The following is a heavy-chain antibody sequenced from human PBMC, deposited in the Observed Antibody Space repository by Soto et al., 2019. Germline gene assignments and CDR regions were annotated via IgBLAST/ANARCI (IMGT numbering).Heavy chain of an antibody. Sequence: PGGSLRLSCAASGFTFSSYGMHWVRQAPGKGLEWVAVISYDGSNKYYADSVKGRFTISRDNSKNTLYLQMNSLRAEDTAVYYCAKDLAATEEFDYWGQGTLVTVSS. CDR2: ISYDGSNK. CDR3: AKDLAATEEFDY. CDR1: GFTFSSYG. J-gene: IGHJ4*02. D-gene: IGHD6-13*01. V-gene: IGHV3-30*18.